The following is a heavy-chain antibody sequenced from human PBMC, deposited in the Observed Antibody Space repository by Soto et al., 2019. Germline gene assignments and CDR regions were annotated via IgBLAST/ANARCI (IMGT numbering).Heavy chain of an antibody. V-gene: IGHV3-23*01. CDR1: GFSFRKYA. Sequence: GGSLRLSCAASGFSFRKYAMSWVRQAPGKGLEWVSGISGSGDITYHADSVKGRLTVSRDNSKNTLFLQMSSLRAEDTAVYYCAQEQISDSSGSHYESFDYWGRGILVTVSS. CDR2: ISGSGDIT. CDR3: AQEQISDSSGSHYESFDY. D-gene: IGHD3-22*01. J-gene: IGHJ4*02.